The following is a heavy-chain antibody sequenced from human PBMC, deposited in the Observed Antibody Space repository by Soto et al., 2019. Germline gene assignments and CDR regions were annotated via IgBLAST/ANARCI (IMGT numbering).Heavy chain of an antibody. V-gene: IGHV2-5*02. D-gene: IGHD1-1*01. CDR1: GFSLTTRPVG. CDR3: AHRLGGFTWNDGYLDY. CDR2: IYWDDDK. Sequence: GPTLVNPTQTLILTCSFSGFSLTTRPVGVAWIRQPPGKALEWLAVIYWDDDKRYSPSRRSRLTISKDTSKNQVVLSMTNMDPVDTATYYCAHRLGGFTWNDGYLDYWGQGTLVTVSS. J-gene: IGHJ4*02.